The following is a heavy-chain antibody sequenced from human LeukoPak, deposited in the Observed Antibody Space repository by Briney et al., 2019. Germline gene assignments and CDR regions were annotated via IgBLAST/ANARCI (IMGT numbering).Heavy chain of an antibody. D-gene: IGHD5-24*01. J-gene: IGHJ4*02. CDR3: ARDRHSRDGYNGFDY. V-gene: IGHV4-59*01. Sequence: SETLSLTCTVSGGSISSYYWSWIRQPPGKGLEWIGYIYYSGSTNYNPSLKSRVTISVDTSKNQFSLKLSSVTAADTAVYYCARDRHSRDGYNGFDYWGQGTLVTVSS. CDR2: IYYSGST. CDR1: GGSISSYY.